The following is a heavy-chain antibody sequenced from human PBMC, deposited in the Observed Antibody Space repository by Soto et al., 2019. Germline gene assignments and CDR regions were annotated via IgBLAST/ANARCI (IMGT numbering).Heavy chain of an antibody. CDR1: GFSLSTSGVG. V-gene: IGHV2-5*02. CDR3: ALDEGVILGGGYGLWRLDAFDI. CDR2: IYWDDDK. Sequence: QITLKESGPTLVKPTQTLTLTCTFSGFSLSTSGVGVGWIRQPPGKALEWLALIYWDDDKRYSPSLKSRLTITKDTSKNQVVLTMTNMDPVDTATYYCALDEGVILGGGYGLWRLDAFDIWGQGTMVTVSS. D-gene: IGHD4-17*01. J-gene: IGHJ3*02.